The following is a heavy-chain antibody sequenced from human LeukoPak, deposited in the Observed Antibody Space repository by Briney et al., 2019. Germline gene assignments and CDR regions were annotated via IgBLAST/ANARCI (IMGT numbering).Heavy chain of an antibody. Sequence: PSETLSLTCAVYGGSFSGYYWSWIRQPPGKGLEWIGEINHSGSTNYNPSLKSRVTISADTSKNQFSLKLSSVTAADTAVYYCARHSYTVTTAFDYWGQGTLVTVSS. CDR2: INHSGST. CDR3: ARHSYTVTTAFDY. J-gene: IGHJ4*02. CDR1: GGSFSGYY. V-gene: IGHV4-34*01. D-gene: IGHD4-17*01.